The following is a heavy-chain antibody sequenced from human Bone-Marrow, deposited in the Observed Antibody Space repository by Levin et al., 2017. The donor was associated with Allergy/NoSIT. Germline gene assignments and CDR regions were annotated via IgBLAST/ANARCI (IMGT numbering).Heavy chain of an antibody. J-gene: IGHJ5*02. Sequence: GESLKISCKGSGYSFTSYWISWVRQMPGKGLEWVGRIDPSDSYTNYSPSFQGHVTISADKSISTAYLQWSSLKASDTAMYYCAVITFGGVIVMGTGWFDPWGQGTLVTVSS. V-gene: IGHV5-10-1*01. CDR1: GYSFTSYW. D-gene: IGHD3-16*02. CDR2: IDPSDSYT. CDR3: AVITFGGVIVMGTGWFDP.